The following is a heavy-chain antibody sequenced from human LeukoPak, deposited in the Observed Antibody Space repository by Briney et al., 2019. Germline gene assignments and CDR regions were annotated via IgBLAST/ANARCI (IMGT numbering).Heavy chain of an antibody. J-gene: IGHJ4*02. CDR1: RFTSSNAW. V-gene: IGHV3-15*01. CDR2: IKSKADGETT. CDR3: AIDEPNYAPYDFDY. Sequence: GGSLRLSCAASRFTSSNAWMNWVRQAPGKGLEWVGRIKSKADGETTDYAAPVKGRFTISRDDSNNMVYLQMNSLKIEDTAVYYCAIDEPNYAPYDFDYWGQGTLVTVSS. D-gene: IGHD3-16*01.